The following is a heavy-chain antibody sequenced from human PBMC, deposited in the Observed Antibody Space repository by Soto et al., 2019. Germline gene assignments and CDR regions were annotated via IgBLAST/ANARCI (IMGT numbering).Heavy chain of an antibody. V-gene: IGHV1-46*01. CDR3: ARALYDSSVYYYLDN. J-gene: IGHJ4*02. CDR2: IDPSGRST. Sequence: ASVKVSCKASGYTFTTYYIHWVQQAPGQGLERMGIIDPSGRSTTYAQKFQGRVTMTRDTSTNTVYMELSGLRSEDTAVYYCARALYDSSVYYYLDNWGQGTPVTVSS. CDR1: GYTFTTYY. D-gene: IGHD3-22*01.